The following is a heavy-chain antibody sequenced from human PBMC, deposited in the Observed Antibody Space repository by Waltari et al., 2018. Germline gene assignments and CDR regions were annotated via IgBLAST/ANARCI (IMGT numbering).Heavy chain of an antibody. CDR3: TRTRYCSTTSCQVDWFDP. Sequence: EVQLVESGGGLVQPGGYLRLSCAASGFTFSSHWMHWVRQAPGKGLVWVSRIKGDGGSTSYPDSVKVRFTISRDNANNTLYLQMNSLRAEDTAVYYCTRTRYCSTTSCQVDWFDPWGQGTLVTVSS. CDR1: GFTFSSHW. V-gene: IGHV3-74*01. CDR2: IKGDGGST. D-gene: IGHD2-2*01. J-gene: IGHJ5*02.